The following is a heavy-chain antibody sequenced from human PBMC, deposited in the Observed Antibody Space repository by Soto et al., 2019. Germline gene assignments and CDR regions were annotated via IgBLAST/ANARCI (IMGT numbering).Heavy chain of an antibody. Sequence: RGSLILSCASSGISVGTNYLAWVRQAPGKGLEWVSFIYSDGTTYYADSVKGRFTISRDTSKNTLYLQMNSLRAEDTAVYYCARGASSFDNWGQGTMVTVSS. CDR2: IYSDGTT. CDR3: ARGASSFDN. J-gene: IGHJ4*02. CDR1: GISVGTNY. V-gene: IGHV3-53*01.